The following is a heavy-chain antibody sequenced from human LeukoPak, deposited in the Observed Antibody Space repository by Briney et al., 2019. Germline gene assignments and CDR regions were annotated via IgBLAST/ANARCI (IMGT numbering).Heavy chain of an antibody. Sequence: GGSLRLSCAASGFTFSSYAMHWVRQAPGKGLEWVAVISYDGSNKYYADSVKGRFTISRDNSKNTLYLQMNSLRAEDTAVYYCASRGILWSWGQGTLVTVSS. CDR1: GFTFSSYA. D-gene: IGHD3-16*01. CDR3: ASRGILWS. V-gene: IGHV3-30*14. CDR2: ISYDGSNK. J-gene: IGHJ4*02.